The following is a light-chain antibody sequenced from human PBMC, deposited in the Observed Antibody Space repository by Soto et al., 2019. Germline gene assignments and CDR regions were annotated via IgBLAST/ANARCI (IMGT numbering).Light chain of an antibody. CDR3: SVYTCTSTYV. Sequence: QSALTQPPSVSGSPGQSVTISCSGTINDVTAYYRVSWYRKTPGTAPKLMIYDVSNRPSGVPDRFSGSRSGNTASLTISGLQPEDEGDYYCSVYTCTSTYVFGTGTKLHVL. CDR2: DVS. V-gene: IGLV2-18*01. CDR1: INDVTAYYR. J-gene: IGLJ1*01.